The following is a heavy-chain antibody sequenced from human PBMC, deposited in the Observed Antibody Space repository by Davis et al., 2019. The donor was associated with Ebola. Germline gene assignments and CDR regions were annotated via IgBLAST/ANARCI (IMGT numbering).Heavy chain of an antibody. CDR3: AKYITTSPSRYSDP. V-gene: IGHV3-23*01. CDR1: AASVSSYY. J-gene: IGHJ5*02. D-gene: IGHD3-3*01. CDR2: IGSGGGDK. Sequence: GGSLRLSCTVSAASVSSYYWSWIRQAPGKGLEWVSVIGSGGGDKQYADFVTGRFTISRDNSKNTLYLQMNSLRAEDTAIYYCAKYITTSPSRYSDPWGQGTLVTVSS.